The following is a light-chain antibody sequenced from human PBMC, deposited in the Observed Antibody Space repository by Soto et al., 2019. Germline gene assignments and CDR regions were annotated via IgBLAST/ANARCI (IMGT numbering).Light chain of an antibody. J-gene: IGLJ1*01. CDR2: EVS. CDR3: SSYTSSRTLLYV. Sequence: QSALTQPASVSGSPGQSVTISCTGTSSDVGGYQYVSWYQQHPGKAPKLRIYEVSNRPSGVSNRFSGSKSGNTASLTISGLQAEDEADYYCSSYTSSRTLLYVFGTGTKLTVL. V-gene: IGLV2-14*01. CDR1: SSDVGGYQY.